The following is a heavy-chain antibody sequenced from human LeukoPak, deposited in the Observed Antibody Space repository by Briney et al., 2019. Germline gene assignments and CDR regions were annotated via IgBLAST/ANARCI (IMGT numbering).Heavy chain of an antibody. CDR1: GFTFSSYA. D-gene: IGHD6-19*01. CDR2: ISNNGGST. Sequence: GGSLRLSCAASGFTFSSYAMHWVRQAPGKGLEWVSTISNNGGSTYYADSVKGRFTISRDNSKNTLYLQMNSLRAEDTAVYYCANLNAAVAGTFDWGQGTLVTVSS. V-gene: IGHV3-23*01. J-gene: IGHJ4*02. CDR3: ANLNAAVAGTFD.